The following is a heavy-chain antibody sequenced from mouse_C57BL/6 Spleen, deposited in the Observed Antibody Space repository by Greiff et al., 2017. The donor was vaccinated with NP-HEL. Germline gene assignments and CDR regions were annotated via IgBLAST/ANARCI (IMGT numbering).Heavy chain of an antibody. J-gene: IGHJ2*01. V-gene: IGHV1-59*01. CDR3: ARNYGSSYEVYLDY. CDR2: IDPSDSYT. CDR1: GYTFTSYW. D-gene: IGHD1-1*01. Sequence: QVHVKQPGAELVRPGTSVKLSCKASGYTFTSYWMHWVKQRPGQGLEWIGVIDPSDSYTNYNQKFKGKATLTVDTSSSTAYMQLSSLTSEDSAVYYCARNYGSSYEVYLDYWGQGTTLTVSS.